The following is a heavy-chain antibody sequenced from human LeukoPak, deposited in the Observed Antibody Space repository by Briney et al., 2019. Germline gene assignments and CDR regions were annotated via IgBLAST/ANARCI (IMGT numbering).Heavy chain of an antibody. Sequence: GGSLRLSCAASEFIFSNYGMHWVRQAPGKGLEWVAVVSYDGSNKYYADSVKGRFTISRDNSKNTLYLQMNSLRAEDTAVYYCAKSGGSSYAGGFDYWGQGTLVTVSS. CDR2: VSYDGSNK. V-gene: IGHV3-30*18. CDR3: AKSGGSSYAGGFDY. D-gene: IGHD1-26*01. J-gene: IGHJ4*02. CDR1: EFIFSNYG.